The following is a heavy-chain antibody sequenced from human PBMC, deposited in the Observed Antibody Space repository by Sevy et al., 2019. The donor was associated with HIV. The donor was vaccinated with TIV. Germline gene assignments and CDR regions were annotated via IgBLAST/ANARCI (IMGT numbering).Heavy chain of an antibody. CDR2: IRYDGSNK. D-gene: IGHD1-26*01. V-gene: IGHV3-30*02. J-gene: IGHJ6*02. CDR3: AKDNSGSYPASYYYYGMDV. CDR1: GFTFSSYG. Sequence: GGSLRLSCAVSGFTFSSYGMHWVRQAPGKGLEWVAFIRYDGSNKYYADSVKGRFTISRDNSKNTLYLQMNSLRAEDTAVYYCAKDNSGSYPASYYYYGMDVWGQGTTVTVSS.